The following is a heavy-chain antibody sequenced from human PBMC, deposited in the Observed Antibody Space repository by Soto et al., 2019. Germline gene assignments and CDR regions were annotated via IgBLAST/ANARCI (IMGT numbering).Heavy chain of an antibody. D-gene: IGHD2-21*02. CDR2: INPDGSNE. V-gene: IGHV3-7*04. CDR1: GLPFSSQC. Sequence: EVQLVESGGGLVQPGGSLRLSCAASGLPFSSQCMSWIRQAPGRGLEWVAKINPDGSNEHYVDPVKGRFTVSRDNTKNSLFLQMNGLRVEDTAVYYCARDTWWRLESWGQGNLVTVSS. CDR3: ARDTWWRLES. J-gene: IGHJ4*02.